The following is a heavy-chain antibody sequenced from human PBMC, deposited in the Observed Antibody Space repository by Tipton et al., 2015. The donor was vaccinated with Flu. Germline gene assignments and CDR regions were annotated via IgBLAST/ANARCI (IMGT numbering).Heavy chain of an antibody. Sequence: AVSGFSLEAYAMHWVRQVPGKGLEWVSSISRNGGTVGYAHSVKGRFTVSRDNAKNSVYLQLNSLRPEDTAFYYCAKDKGGDFRSGFFSGNYPLYFDSWGQGTLVTVSS. CDR3: AKDKGGDFRSGFFSGNYPLYFDS. J-gene: IGHJ4*02. CDR2: ISRNGGTV. V-gene: IGHV3-9*01. D-gene: IGHD3-3*01. CDR1: GFSLEAYA.